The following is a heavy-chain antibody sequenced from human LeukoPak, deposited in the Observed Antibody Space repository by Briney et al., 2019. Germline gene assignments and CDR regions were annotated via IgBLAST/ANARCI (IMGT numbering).Heavy chain of an antibody. D-gene: IGHD3-10*01. V-gene: IGHV3-30*18. J-gene: IGHJ4*02. CDR1: GFTFSSYG. Sequence: PGRSLRLSCAASGFTFSSYGMHWVRQAPGKGLEWVAVISYDGSNKYYADSVKGRFTISRDNSKNTLYLQMNSLRAEDTAVYYCAKELGSGSLDYWGQGTLVTVSS. CDR3: AKELGSGSLDY. CDR2: ISYDGSNK.